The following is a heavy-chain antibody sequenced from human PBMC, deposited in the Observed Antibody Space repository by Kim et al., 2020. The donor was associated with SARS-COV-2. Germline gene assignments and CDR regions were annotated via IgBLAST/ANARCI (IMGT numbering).Heavy chain of an antibody. Sequence: GGSLRLSCAASGFTFSSYWMHWVRQAPGKGLVWVSRINSDGSSTSYADSVKGRFTISRDNAKNTLYLQMNSLRAEDTAVYYCARARGGEFPWVVAANFDYWGQGTLVTVSS. CDR2: INSDGSST. D-gene: IGHD2-15*01. CDR3: ARARGGEFPWVVAANFDY. V-gene: IGHV3-74*01. CDR1: GFTFSSYW. J-gene: IGHJ4*02.